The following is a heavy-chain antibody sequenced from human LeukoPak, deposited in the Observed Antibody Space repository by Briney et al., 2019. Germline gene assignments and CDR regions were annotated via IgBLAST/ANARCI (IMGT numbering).Heavy chain of an antibody. V-gene: IGHV1-69*04. D-gene: IGHD2-15*01. J-gene: IGHJ6*02. CDR1: GGTFSSYA. CDR3: ARDKAGGYCSGGSCYPGKDV. CDR2: IIPILGIA. Sequence: SVKVSCKASGGTFSSYAISWVRQAPGQGLEWMGRIIPILGIANYAQKFQGRVTITADKSTSTAYMELSSLRSEDTAVYYCARDKAGGYCSGGSCYPGKDVWGQGTTVTVSS.